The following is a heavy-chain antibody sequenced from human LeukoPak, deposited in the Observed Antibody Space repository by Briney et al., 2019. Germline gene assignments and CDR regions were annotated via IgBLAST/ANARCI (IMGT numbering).Heavy chain of an antibody. CDR2: IWYDGSNK. Sequence: GGSLRLSCAASGFTFSSYGMHWVRQAPGKGLEWVAVIWYDGSNKYYADSVKGRFTISRDNSKNTLYLQMNSLRAEDTAVYYCARGRRSPLTRITMIDYFDYWGQGTLVTVSS. J-gene: IGHJ4*02. CDR3: ARGRRSPLTRITMIDYFDY. V-gene: IGHV3-33*01. CDR1: GFTFSSYG. D-gene: IGHD3-22*01.